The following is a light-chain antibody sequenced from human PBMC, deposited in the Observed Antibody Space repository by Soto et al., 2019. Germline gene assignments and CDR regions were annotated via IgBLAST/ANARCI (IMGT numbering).Light chain of an antibody. Sequence: QSALTQPASVSGSPGQSITISCTGTSSDVGGYNYVSWYQQHPGKAPKLMIYAVSNRPSGVSNRFSGSKSGNTATLTISELQAEDEADYYCCSYTVSGTYVFGTGTKVTVL. CDR1: SSDVGGYNY. CDR2: AVS. J-gene: IGLJ1*01. V-gene: IGLV2-14*01. CDR3: CSYTVSGTYV.